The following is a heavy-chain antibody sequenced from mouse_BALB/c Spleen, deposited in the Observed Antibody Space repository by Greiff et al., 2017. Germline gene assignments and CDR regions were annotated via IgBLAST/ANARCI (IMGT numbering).Heavy chain of an antibody. D-gene: IGHD1-1*01. J-gene: IGHJ4*01. CDR1: GYSFTSYY. CDR3: ARSRYGSSYDYAMDY. Sequence: EVKLLESGPELMKPGASVKISCKASGYSFTSYYMHWVKQSHGKSLEWIGYIDPFNGGTSYNQKFKGKATLTVDKSSSTAYMHLSSLTSEDSAVYYCARSRYGSSYDYAMDYWGQGTSVTVSS. CDR2: IDPFNGGT. V-gene: IGHV1S135*01.